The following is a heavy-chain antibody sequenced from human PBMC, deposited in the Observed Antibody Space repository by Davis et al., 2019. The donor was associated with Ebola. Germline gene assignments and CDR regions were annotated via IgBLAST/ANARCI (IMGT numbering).Heavy chain of an antibody. CDR2: LGTSADT. D-gene: IGHD2-21*02. Sequence: GESLKISCAASGFIFRSYVMSWVRQAPGKGLEWVSTLGTSADTYYADSVKGRFTISRDNSRNTLYLQMNGLRVEDTAIHYCAKDTANIWFDIWGQGTMVTVSS. V-gene: IGHV3-23*01. J-gene: IGHJ3*02. CDR3: AKDTANIWFDI. CDR1: GFIFRSYV.